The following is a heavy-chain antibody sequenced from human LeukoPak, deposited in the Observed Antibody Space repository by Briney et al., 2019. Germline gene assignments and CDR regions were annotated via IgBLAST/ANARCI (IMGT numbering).Heavy chain of an antibody. J-gene: IGHJ4*02. CDR3: ARILSYSFDY. CDR2: INHSGST. V-gene: IGHV4-34*01. Sequence: PSETLSLTCTVSGGSISSYYWSWIRQPPGKGLEWIGEINHSGSTNYNPSLKSRVTISVDTSKNQFSLKLSSVTAADTTVYYCARILSYSFDYWGQGTQVTVSS. CDR1: GGSISSYY. D-gene: IGHD6-6*01.